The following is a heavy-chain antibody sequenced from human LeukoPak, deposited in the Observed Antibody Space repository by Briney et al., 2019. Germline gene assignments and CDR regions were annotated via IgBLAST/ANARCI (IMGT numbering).Heavy chain of an antibody. CDR1: GFTFSSYW. D-gene: IGHD3-10*02. CDR3: ERDNYDRGGYFDY. J-gene: IGHJ4*02. CDR2: IKQDGSEK. V-gene: IGHV3-7*01. Sequence: GGSLRLSCAASGFTFSSYWMSWVRQAPGKGLEWVANIKQDGSEKYYVDSVKGRFTISRDNAKNSLYLQMNSLRAEDTAVYYCERDNYDRGGYFDYWGQGTLVTVSS.